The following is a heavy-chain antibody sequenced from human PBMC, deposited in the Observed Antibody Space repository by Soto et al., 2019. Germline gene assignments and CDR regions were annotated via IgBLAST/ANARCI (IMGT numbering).Heavy chain of an antibody. CDR3: ARVYCSGGSCSRNYYYYGMDV. V-gene: IGHV4-30-4*01. J-gene: IGHJ6*02. Sequence: SETLSLTCTFSGCSISSGDYYWSWIRQPPGKGLEWIGCIYYSGSSHYNPSLLGRLSISIDTSKNQFSLRLSSVTAADSAVYFCARVYCSGGSCSRNYYYYGMDVWGQGTTVTVSS. D-gene: IGHD2-15*01. CDR1: GCSISSGDYY. CDR2: IYYSGSS.